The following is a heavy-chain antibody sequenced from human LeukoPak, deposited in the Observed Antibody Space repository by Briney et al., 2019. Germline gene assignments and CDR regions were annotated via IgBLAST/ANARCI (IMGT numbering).Heavy chain of an antibody. CDR2: IYHSGST. D-gene: IGHD5-18*01. V-gene: IGHV4-4*02. Sequence: SETLSLTCAVSGGSISSSNWWSWVRQPPGKGLEWIGEIYHSGSTNYNPSLKSRVTISVDKSQNQFSLKLSSVTAADTAVYYCAKTTSAMAPDAFDIWGQGTMVTVSS. J-gene: IGHJ3*02. CDR1: GGSISSSNW. CDR3: AKTTSAMAPDAFDI.